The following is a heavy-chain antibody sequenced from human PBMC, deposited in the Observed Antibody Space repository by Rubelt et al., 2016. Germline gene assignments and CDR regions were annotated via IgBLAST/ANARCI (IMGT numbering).Heavy chain of an antibody. CDR2: INHSGST. J-gene: IGHJ3*02. V-gene: IGHV4-34*01. CDR3: ATGGGYCSGGSCYRSAGAFDI. CDR1: GGSFSGYY. D-gene: IGHD2-15*01. Sequence: QVQLQQWGAGLLKPSETLSLTCAVYGGSFSGYYWSWIRQPPGKGLEWIGEINHSGSTNYNPSLKSRVTISVDTSKNQCSLKLSSVTAADTAVYYCATGGGYCSGGSCYRSAGAFDIWGQGTMVTVSS.